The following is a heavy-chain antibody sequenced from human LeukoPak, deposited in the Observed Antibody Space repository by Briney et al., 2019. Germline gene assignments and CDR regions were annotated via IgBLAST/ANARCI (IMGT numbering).Heavy chain of an antibody. Sequence: GRSLRLSCTASGFTFDDYSMGWVRQARGKGLEWVAVISYDGSNKYYADSVKGRFTISRDNSKNTLYLQMNSMRAEDTAVYYCARDSGNFDFWGQGTLVTVSS. D-gene: IGHD3-10*01. CDR2: ISYDGSNK. CDR1: GFTFDDYS. V-gene: IGHV3-30-3*01. J-gene: IGHJ4*02. CDR3: ARDSGNFDF.